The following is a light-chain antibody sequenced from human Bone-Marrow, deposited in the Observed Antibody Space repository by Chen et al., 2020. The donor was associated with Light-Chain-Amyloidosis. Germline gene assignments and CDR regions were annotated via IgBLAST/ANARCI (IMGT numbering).Light chain of an antibody. CDR1: SGPVSTSYY. CDR3: VLYMGSGISV. Sequence: QTVVTQEPSFSVSPGGTVTLTCGLRSGPVSTSYYPSWYQQTPGQAPRTLIYTTNTRSSGVPDRFSGSILGNKAALTITGAQADDESDYYCVLYMGSGISVFGGGTKLTVL. J-gene: IGLJ3*02. V-gene: IGLV8-61*01. CDR2: TTN.